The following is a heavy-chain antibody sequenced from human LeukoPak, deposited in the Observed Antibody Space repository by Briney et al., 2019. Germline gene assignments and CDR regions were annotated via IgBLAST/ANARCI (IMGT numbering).Heavy chain of an antibody. CDR3: ARDPSQYGDYSYYYGMDV. V-gene: IGHV3-7*01. D-gene: IGHD4-17*01. CDR1: GFTFSSYW. CDR2: IKQDGSEK. Sequence: GGSLRLPCAASGFTFSSYWMSWVRQAPGKGLEWVANIKQDGSEKYYVDSVKGRFTISRDNAKNSLYLQMNSLRAEDTAVYYCARDPSQYGDYSYYYGMDVWGQGTTVTVSS. J-gene: IGHJ6*02.